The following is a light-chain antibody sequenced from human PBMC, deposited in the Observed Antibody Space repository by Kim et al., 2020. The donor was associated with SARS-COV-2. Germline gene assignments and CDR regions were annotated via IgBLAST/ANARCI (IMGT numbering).Light chain of an antibody. V-gene: IGKV1-39*01. J-gene: IGKJ1*01. Sequence: ASVQDRVTITCQASQSSSTYLNWYKQKPGDAPKLLIYATFTLQSGVPSRFSGSGSGTDFTLTISSLQPEDFATYYCQQTYSPPRTFGQGTKVDIK. CDR2: ATF. CDR1: QSSSTY. CDR3: QQTYSPPRT.